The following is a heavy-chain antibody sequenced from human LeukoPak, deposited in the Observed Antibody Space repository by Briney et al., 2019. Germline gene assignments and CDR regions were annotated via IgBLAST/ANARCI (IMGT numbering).Heavy chain of an antibody. CDR3: ASGWIQLWLIVY. CDR2: IIPIFGTA. V-gene: IGHV1-69*13. D-gene: IGHD5-18*01. Sequence: SVKVSCRASGGTFSSYAISWVRQAPGQGLEWMGGIIPIFGTANYAQKFQGRVTITADESTSTAYMELSSLRSEDTAVYYCASGWIQLWLIVYWGQGTLVTVSS. CDR1: GGTFSSYA. J-gene: IGHJ4*02.